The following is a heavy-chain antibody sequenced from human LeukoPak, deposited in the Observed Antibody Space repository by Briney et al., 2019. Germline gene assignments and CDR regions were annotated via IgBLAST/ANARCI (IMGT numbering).Heavy chain of an antibody. V-gene: IGHV4-61*08. CDR3: VSSALVSSGPSTSIVVGATAFDY. Sequence: PSQTLSLTCTVSGGSISSGDYYWSWLRQPPGKGLEWIGYIYHNGNTNCNPSLKSRVTISVDTSKDQFSLKLNSVTAADTAVYYCVSSALVSSGPSTSIVVGATAFDYWGRGTLVTVSS. D-gene: IGHD1-26*01. CDR1: GGSISSGDYY. CDR2: IYHNGNT. J-gene: IGHJ4*02.